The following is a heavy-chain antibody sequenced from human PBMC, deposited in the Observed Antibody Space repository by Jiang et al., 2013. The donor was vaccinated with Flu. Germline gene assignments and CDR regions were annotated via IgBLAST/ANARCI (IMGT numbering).Heavy chain of an antibody. D-gene: IGHD3-22*01. J-gene: IGHJ5*02. CDR2: ISHSGST. V-gene: IGHV4-39*01. CDR3: ARQAAYYYDSTINWFDP. CDR1: GDSISNNDYY. Sequence: LKPSETLSLTCTVSGDSISNNDYYWGWIRQPPGKGPEWIGTISHSGSTYYNPSLKSRVSISVDTSKNQFSLRLSSVTAADTAVYYCARQAAYYYDSTINWFDPWGQGTLVTVSS.